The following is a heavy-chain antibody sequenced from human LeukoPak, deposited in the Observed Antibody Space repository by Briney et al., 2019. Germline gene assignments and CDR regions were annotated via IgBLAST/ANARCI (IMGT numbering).Heavy chain of an antibody. V-gene: IGHV4-38-2*02. CDR1: GYSISSGYY. CDR3: ARPIRDYGSGSYAH. CDR2: IYHSGST. Sequence: SETLSLTCTVSGYSISSGYYWGWIRQPPGKGLEWIGSIYHSGSTYYNPSLKSRVTISVDTSKNQFSLKLSSVTAADTAVYYCARPIRDYGSGSYAHWGQGTLVTVSS. D-gene: IGHD3-10*01. J-gene: IGHJ4*02.